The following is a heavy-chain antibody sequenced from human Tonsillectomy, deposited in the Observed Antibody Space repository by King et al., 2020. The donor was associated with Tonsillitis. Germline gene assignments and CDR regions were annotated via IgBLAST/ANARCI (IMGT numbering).Heavy chain of an antibody. D-gene: IGHD2-2*03. J-gene: IGHJ4*02. Sequence: VQLVESGGGLVQPGGSLRLSCAASGFTFSSYAMSWLRQAPGKGLEWVSAISGGGGSAYYADSVKGRFTIPREISKNTLYLQMNSLRAEGTAVYFCAKGGLGYCSSTNCYYYFDYWGQGTLVTVSS. CDR3: AKGGLGYCSSTNCYYYFDY. CDR2: ISGGGGSA. V-gene: IGHV3-23*04. CDR1: GFTFSSYA.